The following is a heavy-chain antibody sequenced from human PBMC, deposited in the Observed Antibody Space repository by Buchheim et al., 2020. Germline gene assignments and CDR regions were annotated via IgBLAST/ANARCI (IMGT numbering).Heavy chain of an antibody. J-gene: IGHJ4*02. CDR2: INHSGST. CDR3: ARGQNYDYIWGSYRYWVY. V-gene: IGHV4-34*01. D-gene: IGHD3-16*02. Sequence: QVQLQQGGAGLLKPSETLSLTCAVYGGSFSGYYWSWIRQPPGKGLEWIGEINHSGSTNYNPSLKSRVTISVDTSKNQFSLKLSSVTAADTAVYYCARGQNYDYIWGSYRYWVYWGQGTL. CDR1: GGSFSGYY.